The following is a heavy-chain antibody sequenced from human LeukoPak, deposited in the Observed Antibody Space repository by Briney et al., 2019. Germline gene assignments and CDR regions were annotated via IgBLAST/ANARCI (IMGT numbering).Heavy chain of an antibody. J-gene: IGHJ4*02. D-gene: IGHD6-19*01. Sequence: SETLSLTCTVSGGSISSYYWSWIRQPPGKGLEWIGYIYYSGSTNYNPSLKSRVTISVDTSKNQFSLKLSSVTAADTAVYYCARHSSGWIPMYDFDYWGQGTLVTVSS. CDR3: ARHSSGWIPMYDFDY. CDR2: IYYSGST. CDR1: GGSISSYY. V-gene: IGHV4-59*08.